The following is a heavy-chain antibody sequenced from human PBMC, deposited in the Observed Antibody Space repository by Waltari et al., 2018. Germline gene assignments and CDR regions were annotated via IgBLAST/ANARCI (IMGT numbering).Heavy chain of an antibody. D-gene: IGHD2-21*01. Sequence: QLQLQESGPGLVKPSETLSLTCTVSGGSISSSSYSWGWIRPPPGKGLEWIGSIYYSGSTYYNPSLKSRVTISVDTSKNQFSLKLSSVTAADTAVYYCARRAYCGGDCYFDFDYWGQGTLVTVSS. J-gene: IGHJ4*02. CDR3: ARRAYCGGDCYFDFDY. CDR2: IYYSGST. CDR1: GGSISSSSYS. V-gene: IGHV4-39*07.